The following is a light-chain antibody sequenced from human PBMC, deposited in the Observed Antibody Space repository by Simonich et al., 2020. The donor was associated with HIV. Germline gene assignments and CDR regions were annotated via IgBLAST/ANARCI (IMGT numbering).Light chain of an antibody. V-gene: IGKV2D-29*02. CDR2: EAS. J-gene: IGKJ3*01. CDR1: QSLLHRDGKTY. Sequence: DIVVTQTLLSLSVTPGQPASISCKSSQSLLHRDGKTYLYWYLQRPGQSTQLLIYEASNRFSGVPDRFSGSGSGTDFTLKISRVEAEDVGVYYCMQNIQLPPTFGPGTKVDIK. CDR3: MQNIQLPPT.